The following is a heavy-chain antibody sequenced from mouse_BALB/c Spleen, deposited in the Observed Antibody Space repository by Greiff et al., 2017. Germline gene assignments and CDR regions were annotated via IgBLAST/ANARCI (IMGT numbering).Heavy chain of an antibody. CDR2: IRNKANGYTT. V-gene: IGHV7-3*02. D-gene: IGHD2-3*01. CDR3: ARDRIYDGYYDAMDY. CDR1: GFTFTDYY. J-gene: IGHJ4*01. Sequence: EVQGVESGGGLVQPGGSLRLSCATSGFTFTDYYMSWVRQPPGKALEWLGFIRNKANGYTTEYSASVKGRFTISRDNSQSFLYLQMNTLRAEDSATYYCARDRIYDGYYDAMDYWGQGTSVTVSS.